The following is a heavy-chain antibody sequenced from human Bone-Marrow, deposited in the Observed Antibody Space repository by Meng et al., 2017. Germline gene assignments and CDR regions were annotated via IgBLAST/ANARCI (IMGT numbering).Heavy chain of an antibody. CDR3: ARENPPEGLYSGYDFLGGSGRAFDI. D-gene: IGHD5-12*01. V-gene: IGHV1-69*13. Sequence: SVKVSCKASGYTFTSYDINWVRQAPGQGLEWMGGIIPIFGTANYAQKFQGRVTITADESTSTAYMELSSLRSEDTAVYYCARENPPEGLYSGYDFLGGSGRAFDIWGQGTMVTVSS. J-gene: IGHJ3*02. CDR1: GYTFTSYD. CDR2: IIPIFGTA.